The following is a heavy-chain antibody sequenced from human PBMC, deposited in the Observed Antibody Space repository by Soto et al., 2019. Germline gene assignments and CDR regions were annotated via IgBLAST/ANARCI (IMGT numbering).Heavy chain of an antibody. CDR3: AREGGYSYGFDAFDI. V-gene: IGHV3-33*01. Sequence: AGGSLRLSCAASGFTSSSYGMHWVRQAPGKGLEWVAVIWYDGSNKYYADSVKGRFTVSRDNSKNTLYLQMNSLRAEDTAVYYCAREGGYSYGFDAFDIWGQGTMVTVSS. D-gene: IGHD5-18*01. J-gene: IGHJ3*02. CDR1: GFTSSSYG. CDR2: IWYDGSNK.